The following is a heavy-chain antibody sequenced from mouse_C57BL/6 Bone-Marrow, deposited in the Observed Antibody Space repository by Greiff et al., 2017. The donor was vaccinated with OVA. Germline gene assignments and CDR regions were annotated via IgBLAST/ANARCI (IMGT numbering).Heavy chain of an antibody. CDR2: ISSGSSTI. J-gene: IGHJ3*01. CDR1: GFTFSDYG. CDR3: AGGGGGFAD. Sequence: EVKLMESGGGLVKPGGSLKLSCAASGFTFSDYGMHWVRQAPEKGLEWVAYISSGSSTIYYADTVKGRFTISRDNAKNTLFLQMPSLRSEDTAMYYGAGGGGGFADWGQGTLVTVSA. V-gene: IGHV5-17*01.